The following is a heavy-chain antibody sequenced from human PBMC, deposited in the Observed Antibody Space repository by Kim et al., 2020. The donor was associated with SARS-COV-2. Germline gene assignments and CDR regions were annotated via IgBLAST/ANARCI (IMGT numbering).Heavy chain of an antibody. D-gene: IGHD6-19*01. CDR1: GFTFDDYA. V-gene: IGHV3-9*01. Sequence: GGSLRLSCEASGFTFDDYAMHWVRQAPGKGLEWVSGVSWDSDSRDYADSVKGRFTISRDNAKNSLYLQMNSLRAEDTALYYCAKDMGAVAGKNGLYYCG. J-gene: IGHJ4*01. CDR2: VSWDSDSR. CDR3: AKDMGAVAGKNGLYY.